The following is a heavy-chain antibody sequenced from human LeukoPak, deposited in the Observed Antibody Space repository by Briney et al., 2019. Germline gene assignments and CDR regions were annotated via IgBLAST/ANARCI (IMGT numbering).Heavy chain of an antibody. CDR1: GFTFSTYA. D-gene: IGHD6-19*01. V-gene: IGHV3-30*04. CDR2: ISYDGRQN. J-gene: IGHJ1*01. Sequence: GGSLRLSCAASGFTFSTYAMNWVRQAPGKGLEWVAVISYDGRQNYYADSVKGRSTISRDNSKNALYLQMNSLRAEDTAVYYCARGQSHPTGWYLKGESLQHWGQGTLVTVSS. CDR3: ARGQSHPTGWYLKGESLQH.